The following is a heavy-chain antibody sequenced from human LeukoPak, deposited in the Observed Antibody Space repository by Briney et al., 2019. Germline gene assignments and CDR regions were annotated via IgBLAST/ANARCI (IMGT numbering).Heavy chain of an antibody. J-gene: IGHJ4*02. CDR3: ARDSMYYYGSGSSKGNY. Sequence: GGSLRLSCAASGFTVSGNYMSWVRQAPGKGLEWVSVIYSGGSTYYADSVKGRFTISRDNSKNTLCLQMNSLRAEDTAVYYCARDSMYYYGSGSSKGNYWGQGTLVTVSS. CDR2: IYSGGST. D-gene: IGHD3-10*01. V-gene: IGHV3-66*01. CDR1: GFTVSGNY.